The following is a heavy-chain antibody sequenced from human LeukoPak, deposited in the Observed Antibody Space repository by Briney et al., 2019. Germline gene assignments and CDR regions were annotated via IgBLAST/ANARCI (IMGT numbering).Heavy chain of an antibody. D-gene: IGHD6-19*01. CDR1: GGSFSNSIDY. J-gene: IGHJ4*02. CDR2: IYYSGNT. CDR3: ARHRYRSGWSDFDY. Sequence: RSSETLSLTCTVSGGSFSNSIDYWGWIRQPPGKGLEWIGSIYYSGNTYQNPSLKSRVTISVDTSKNQFSLKLSSVTAADTAVYYCARHRYRSGWSDFDYWGQGTLVTVSS. V-gene: IGHV4-39*01.